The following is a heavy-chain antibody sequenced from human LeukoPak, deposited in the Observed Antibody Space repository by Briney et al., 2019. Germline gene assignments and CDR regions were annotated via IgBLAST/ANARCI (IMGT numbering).Heavy chain of an antibody. D-gene: IGHD5-18*01. CDR2: ISAYNGNT. V-gene: IGHV1-18*01. J-gene: IGHJ6*02. CDR3: ARVDTPGSYYGMDV. CDR1: GYTFTSYG. Sequence: ASVKVSCKASGYTFTSYGISWVRQAPGQGLEWMGWISAYNGNTNYAQKLQGRVTITRDTSASTAYMELSSLRSEDTAVYYCARVDTPGSYYGMDVWGQGTTVTVSS.